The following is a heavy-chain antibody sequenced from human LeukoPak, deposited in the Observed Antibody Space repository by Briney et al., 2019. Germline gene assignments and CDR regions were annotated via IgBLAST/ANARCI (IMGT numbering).Heavy chain of an antibody. V-gene: IGHV1-8*03. CDR3: ARGGSGLAAAGY. Sequence: GASVKVSCKASGYTFTSYDINWVRQATGQGLEWMGWMNPNSDNTGYAQKFQGRVTITRNTSISTAYMELSSLRSEDTAVYYCARGGSGLAAAGYWGQGTLVTVSS. J-gene: IGHJ4*02. CDR2: MNPNSDNT. CDR1: GYTFTSYD. D-gene: IGHD6-13*01.